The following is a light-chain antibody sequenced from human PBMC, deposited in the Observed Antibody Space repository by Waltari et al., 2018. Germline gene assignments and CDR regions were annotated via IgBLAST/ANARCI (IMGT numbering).Light chain of an antibody. Sequence: VVMTQSPLSLPVTLGQPASISCKSSQSLVHSDGNTYLNWFQQRPGQSPRRLFDKVSDRDSGVPDRFSGSGSGTDFTLKISRVEAEDVGVYYCMQGTHWPRTFGQGTKVEIK. CDR3: MQGTHWPRT. CDR2: KVS. V-gene: IGKV2-30*02. CDR1: QSLVHSDGNTY. J-gene: IGKJ1*01.